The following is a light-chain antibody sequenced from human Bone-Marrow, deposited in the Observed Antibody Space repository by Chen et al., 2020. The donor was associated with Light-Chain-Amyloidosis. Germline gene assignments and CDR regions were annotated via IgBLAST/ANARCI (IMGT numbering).Light chain of an antibody. J-gene: IGLJ2*01. CDR3: QSADSSGTYEVI. V-gene: IGLV3-25*03. CDR1: DLPTKY. Sequence: YELTQPPSVSVSPGQTHRITCSGDDLPTKYAYWYQQKPGQAPVLVIHRDTERPSGISERFSGSSSGTTATLSISGVQAEDEANYHCQSADSSGTYEVIFGGGTKLTVL. CDR2: RDT.